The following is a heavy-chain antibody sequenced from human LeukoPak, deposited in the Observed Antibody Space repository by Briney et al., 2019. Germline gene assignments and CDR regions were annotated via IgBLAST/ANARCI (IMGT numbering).Heavy chain of an antibody. CDR3: ARLFLEWLYYFDY. Sequence: PSETLSLTCTVSGGSISSSSYYWGWTRQPPGKWLEWIGSIYYSGSTYYNPSLKSRVTISVDTSKNQFSLKLSSVTAADTAVYYCARLFLEWLYYFDYWGQGTLVTVSS. J-gene: IGHJ4*02. CDR1: GGSISSSSYY. V-gene: IGHV4-39*01. CDR2: IYYSGST. D-gene: IGHD3-3*01.